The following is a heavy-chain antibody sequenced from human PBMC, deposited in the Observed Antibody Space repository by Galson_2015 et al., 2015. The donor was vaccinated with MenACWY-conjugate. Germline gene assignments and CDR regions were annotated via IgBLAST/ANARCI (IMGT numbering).Heavy chain of an antibody. CDR3: ARGVNLASMAGY. J-gene: IGHJ4*02. Sequence: GGSINSYYWSWIRQPPGKGLDWIGYMYYSGSANYNPSLKSRVTISVDTSKNQFSLTMTSVTAADTAVYYCARGVNLASMAGYWGQGTLVTVSS. CDR1: GGSINSYY. V-gene: IGHV4-59*01. D-gene: IGHD3-3*02. CDR2: MYYSGSA.